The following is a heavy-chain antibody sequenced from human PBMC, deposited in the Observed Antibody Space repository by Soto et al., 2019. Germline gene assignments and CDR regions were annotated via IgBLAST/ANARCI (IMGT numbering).Heavy chain of an antibody. CDR1: GFTFTSSA. Sequence: QMQLVQSGPEVKKPGTSVKVSCKASGFTFTSSAVQWVRQARGQRLEWIGWIVVGSGKTNYAQKFQERVTITRDMSTSTAYMELSSLRSEDTAVYYCAALDCYYYGVSLGYWGQGTLVTVSS. CDR3: AALDCYYYGVSLGY. J-gene: IGHJ4*02. V-gene: IGHV1-58*01. CDR2: IVVGSGKT. D-gene: IGHD2-21*01.